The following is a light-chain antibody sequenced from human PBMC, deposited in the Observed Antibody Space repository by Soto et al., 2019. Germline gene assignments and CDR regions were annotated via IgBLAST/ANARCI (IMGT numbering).Light chain of an antibody. V-gene: IGKV3-15*01. CDR1: QRVSSK. CDR3: QQYNNWPPYT. J-gene: IGKJ2*01. CDR2: GAS. Sequence: EIVMTQSPATLSVSPGERDTLSWRASQRVSSKLVWYQQKPGQAPRLLIYGASTRATGIPARFSGSGSGTEFTLTISSLQSEDFAVYYCQQYNNWPPYTFGQGTKLEIK.